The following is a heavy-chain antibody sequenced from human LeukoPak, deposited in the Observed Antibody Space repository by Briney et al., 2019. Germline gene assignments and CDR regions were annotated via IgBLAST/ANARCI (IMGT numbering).Heavy chain of an antibody. Sequence: SETLSLTCTVSGGSISSYYWSWIRQPPGKGLEWIGYVYYSGSTNYNPSLKSRVTISLDTSKKQFSLKLTSVTAADTAVYYCARGRGAFDYWGQGTLVTVSS. CDR2: VYYSGST. CDR3: ARGRGAFDY. J-gene: IGHJ4*02. V-gene: IGHV4-59*01. CDR1: GGSISSYY. D-gene: IGHD3-10*01.